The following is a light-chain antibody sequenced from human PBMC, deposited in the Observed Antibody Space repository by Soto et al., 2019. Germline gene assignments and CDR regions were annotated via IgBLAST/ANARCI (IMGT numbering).Light chain of an antibody. CDR1: QGISSY. CDR2: AAF. CDR3: QQYYSYPQM. V-gene: IGKV1-8*01. J-gene: IGKJ1*01. Sequence: IRMTQSPSSFSASTGDRVTITCRASQGISSYLAWYQQKPGKAPKLLIYAAFTLHSGVPSRFSGIGSGPDFNLTLSCLQYEDFATYYCQQYYSYPQMFGQGTKLEIK.